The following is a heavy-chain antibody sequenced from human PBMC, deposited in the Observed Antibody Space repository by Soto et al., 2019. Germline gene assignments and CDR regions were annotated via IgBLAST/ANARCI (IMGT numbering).Heavy chain of an antibody. V-gene: IGHV3-21*01. J-gene: IGHJ6*03. CDR1: GFTFSSYS. CDR3: ARGERYCSSTSCYGRRDYYYYMDV. CDR2: ISSSSSYI. D-gene: IGHD2-2*01. Sequence: VQLVESGGGLVKPGGSLRLSCAASGFTFSSYSMNWVRQAPGKGLEWVSSISSSSSYIYYADSVKGRFTISRDNAKNSLYLQMNSLRAEDTAVYYCARGERYCSSTSCYGRRDYYYYMDVWGKGTTVTVSS.